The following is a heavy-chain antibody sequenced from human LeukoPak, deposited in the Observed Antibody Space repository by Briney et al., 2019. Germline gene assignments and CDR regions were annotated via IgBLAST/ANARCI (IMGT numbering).Heavy chain of an antibody. CDR3: AHTSSYYYGKNFDY. Sequence: SGPTLVNPTQTLTLTCTFSGFSLSTSGVGVGWIRQPPGTALDWLALIYWDDDKRYSPSLKSRLTITKDTSKNQVVLTMTNMDPVDTATYYCAHTSSYYYGKNFDYWGQGTLVTVSS. V-gene: IGHV2-5*02. CDR1: GFSLSTSGVG. CDR2: IYWDDDK. D-gene: IGHD3-10*01. J-gene: IGHJ4*02.